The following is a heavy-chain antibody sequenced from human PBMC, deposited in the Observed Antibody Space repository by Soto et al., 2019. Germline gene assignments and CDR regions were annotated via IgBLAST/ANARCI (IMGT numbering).Heavy chain of an antibody. CDR1: GYTFTGYY. J-gene: IGHJ6*02. CDR2: INPNSGGK. D-gene: IGHD2-2*01. V-gene: IGHV1-2*04. Sequence: ASVNVSCKPSGYTFTGYYMHWVRQAPGQGLAWMGWINPNSGGKNYAQKFQGWVTMTRDTSISTAYMELSRLRSDDTAVYYCARADIVVVPAAAPGAGGGMDVWGQGTTVTVSS. CDR3: ARADIVVVPAAAPGAGGGMDV.